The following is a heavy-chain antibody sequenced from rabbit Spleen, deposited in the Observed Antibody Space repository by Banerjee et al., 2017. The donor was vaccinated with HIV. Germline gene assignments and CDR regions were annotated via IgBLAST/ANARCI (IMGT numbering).Heavy chain of an antibody. V-gene: IGHV1S40*01. J-gene: IGHJ6*01. D-gene: IGHD8-1*01. CDR3: ARDTGSSFSSYGMDL. CDR2: IYSGSSGDT. CDR1: RFSFSSSYY. Sequence: QSLEESGGDLVKPGASLTLTCTASRFSFSSSYYMCWVRQTPGKGLEWIACIYSGSSGDTYYASWAKGRFTISKTSSTTVTLQMTSLTAADTATYFCARDTGSSFSSYGMDLWGPGHPRHRL.